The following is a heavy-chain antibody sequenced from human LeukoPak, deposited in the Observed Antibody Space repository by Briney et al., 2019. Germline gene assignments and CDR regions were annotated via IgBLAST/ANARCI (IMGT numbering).Heavy chain of an antibody. CDR3: AKGPPSSSWYGAPDPYWYFDL. J-gene: IGHJ2*01. CDR1: GFTFDDYT. Sequence: GGSLRLSCAASGFTFDDYTMHWVRQAPGKGLEWVSLISWDGGSTYYADSVKGRFTISRDNSKNSLYLQMNSLRTEDTALYYCAKGPPSSSWYGAPDPYWYFDLWGRGTLVTVSS. V-gene: IGHV3-43*01. D-gene: IGHD6-13*01. CDR2: ISWDGGST.